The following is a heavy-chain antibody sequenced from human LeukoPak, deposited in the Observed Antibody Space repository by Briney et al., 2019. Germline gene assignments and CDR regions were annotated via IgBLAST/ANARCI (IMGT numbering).Heavy chain of an antibody. CDR2: IYYSGST. D-gene: IGHD3-16*02. V-gene: IGHV4-59*01. CDR3: ARDGRLGELSWGVFDY. Sequence: SETLSLTCTVSGGSITSYYWSWIRQPPGKGLEWIRYIYYSGSTNYNPSLKSRVTISVDTSKNQFSLKLSSVTAADTAVYYCARDGRLGELSWGVFDYWGQGTLVTVSS. CDR1: GGSITSYY. J-gene: IGHJ4*02.